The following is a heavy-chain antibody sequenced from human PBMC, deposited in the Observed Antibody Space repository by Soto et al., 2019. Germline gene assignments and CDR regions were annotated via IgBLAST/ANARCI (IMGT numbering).Heavy chain of an antibody. CDR2: IDGYSTTT. CDR3: ARGGAMGVDY. J-gene: IGHJ4*02. CDR1: GFTFNNKW. V-gene: IGHV3-74*01. D-gene: IGHD1-26*01. Sequence: EVQLVESGGGLVQPGGSLRLSCTASGFTFNNKWMHWVRQAPGKWLVWVSRIDGYSTTTNYADSVKGRFTISRDNAKNTVFLHVNSLTDEDTAVYYCARGGAMGVDYWGQGTLGTVSS.